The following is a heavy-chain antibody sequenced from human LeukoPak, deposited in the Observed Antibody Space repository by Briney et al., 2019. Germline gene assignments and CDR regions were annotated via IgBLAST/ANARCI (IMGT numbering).Heavy chain of an antibody. CDR1: GFTFRSYA. V-gene: IGHV3-23*01. D-gene: IGHD4-17*01. CDR2: ISGSGGST. CDR3: AKPTEGS. J-gene: IGHJ5*02. Sequence: GGSLRLSCAASGFTFRSYAMNWVRQAPGKGLEWVAVISGSGGSTYYADSVKGRFTISRDNSKNTLFLQMNSLRAEDTAVYYCAKPTEGSWGQGTLVTVSS.